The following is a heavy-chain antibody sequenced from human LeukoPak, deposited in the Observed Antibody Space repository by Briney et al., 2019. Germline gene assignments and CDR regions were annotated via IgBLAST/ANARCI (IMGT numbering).Heavy chain of an antibody. CDR1: GFTVSSND. J-gene: IGHJ4*02. CDR3: ARYKSYPCIDY. CDR2: IYSGRST. Sequence: GGSLRLSCAASGFTVSSNDMSWVRQAPGKGLEWVSLIYSGRSTYYADSVKGRFIISRDNSKNTLYLQMNSLRAEDTAVYYCARYKSYPCIDYWGQGTLVTVSS. D-gene: IGHD1-26*01. V-gene: IGHV3-66*01.